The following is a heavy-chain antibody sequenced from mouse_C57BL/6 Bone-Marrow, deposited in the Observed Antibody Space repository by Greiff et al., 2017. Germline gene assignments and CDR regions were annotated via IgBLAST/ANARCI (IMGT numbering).Heavy chain of an antibody. CDR2: IDPSDSYT. CDR3: ASLHYYGSSFDY. V-gene: IGHV1-69*02. D-gene: IGHD1-1*01. CDR1: GYTFTSYW. J-gene: IGHJ2*01. Sequence: QVQLQQPGAELVKPGASVKMSCKASGYTFTSYWITWVKQRPGQGLEWIGDIDPSDSYTNYNQKFKGKATLTVDTSSSTAYMQLSSLTSEDSAVYYCASLHYYGSSFDYWGQGTTLTVSS.